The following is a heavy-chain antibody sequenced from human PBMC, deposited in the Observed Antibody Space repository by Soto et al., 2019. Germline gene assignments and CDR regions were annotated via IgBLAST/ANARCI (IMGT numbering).Heavy chain of an antibody. CDR1: GDSVSSTSAA. Sequence: PSQTLSLTCAISGDSVSSTSAAWTWIRQSPSRGLEWLGRTYYMSEWFNDYAVSVKSRITINPDTSKNQFSLQLNSVTAEDTAVYYCARDGNWRLDYWGQGALVTVSS. CDR3: ARDGNWRLDY. CDR2: TYYMSEWFN. J-gene: IGHJ4*02. D-gene: IGHD1-1*01. V-gene: IGHV6-1*01.